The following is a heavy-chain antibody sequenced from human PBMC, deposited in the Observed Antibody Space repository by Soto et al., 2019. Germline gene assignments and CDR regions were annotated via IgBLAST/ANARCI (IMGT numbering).Heavy chain of an antibody. D-gene: IGHD3-10*01. Sequence: GASVKVSCKASGYTFTSYYMHWVRQAPGQGLEWMGIINPSGGSTSYAQKFQGRVTMTRDTSTSTVYMELSSLRSEDTAVYYCARRREYYGSGSYTDYYYYGMDVWGQGTTVTVS. CDR1: GYTFTSYY. CDR2: INPSGGST. J-gene: IGHJ6*02. V-gene: IGHV1-46*01. CDR3: ARRREYYGSGSYTDYYYYGMDV.